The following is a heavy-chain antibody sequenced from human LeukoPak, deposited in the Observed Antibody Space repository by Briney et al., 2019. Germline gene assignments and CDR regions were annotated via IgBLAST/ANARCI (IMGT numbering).Heavy chain of an antibody. V-gene: IGHV4-38-2*01. CDR2: IYYSGST. CDR3: ARHRATYYYDSSGYYGFDY. CDR1: SYSISSGYY. D-gene: IGHD3-22*01. J-gene: IGHJ4*02. Sequence: SETLSLTCAVSSYSISSGYYWGWIRQPPGKGLEWIGSIYYSGSTYYNPSLKSRVTISVDTSKNQFSLKLSSVTAADTAVYYCARHRATYYYDSSGYYGFDYWGQGTLVTVSS.